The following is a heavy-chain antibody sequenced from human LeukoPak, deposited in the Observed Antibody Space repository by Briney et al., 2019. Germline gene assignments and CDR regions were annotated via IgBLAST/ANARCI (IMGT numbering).Heavy chain of an antibody. CDR1: GYTFTSCD. D-gene: IGHD6-19*01. Sequence: ASVKVSCKASGYTFTSCDINWVRQATGQGLEWMGWMNPSSGNTGYGQSFQGRITMTRDISIGTACMELSNLTSEDTAIYYCTRGSSGRRDNWGQGTLVTVSA. J-gene: IGHJ4*02. CDR2: MNPSSGNT. CDR3: TRGSSGRRDN. V-gene: IGHV1-8*01.